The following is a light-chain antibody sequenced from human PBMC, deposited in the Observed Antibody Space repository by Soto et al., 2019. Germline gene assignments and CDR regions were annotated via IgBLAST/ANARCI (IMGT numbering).Light chain of an antibody. CDR1: QSVDNN. J-gene: IGKJ5*01. V-gene: IGKV3-15*01. CDR3: QQYNDRPPIT. Sequence: EIVMMQSPATLSVSPGESATLSCRASQSVDNNVAWYQQKPGQAPRLLIVGSFARATGIPARFSGSGSGSEFTLTISGLQSEDFAVYYCQQYNDRPPITFGQGTRLEIK. CDR2: GSF.